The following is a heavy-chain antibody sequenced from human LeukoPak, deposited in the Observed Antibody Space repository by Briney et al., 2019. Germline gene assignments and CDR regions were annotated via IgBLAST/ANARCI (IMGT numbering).Heavy chain of an antibody. CDR3: ARRSSEGYYYYYMDV. CDR2: IYYSGST. V-gene: IGHV4-61*01. CDR1: GRSVSSGSFY. Sequence: SETLSLTCSVSGRSVSSGSFYWSWIRQPPGKGLEWIGYIYYSGSTNYNPSLKSRVTISVDTSKNQFSLKLSSVTAADTAVYFCARRSSEGYYYYYMDVWGKGTTVTVSS. D-gene: IGHD3-10*01. J-gene: IGHJ6*03.